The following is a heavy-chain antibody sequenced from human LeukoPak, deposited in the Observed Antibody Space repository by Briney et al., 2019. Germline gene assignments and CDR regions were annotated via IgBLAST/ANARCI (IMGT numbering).Heavy chain of an antibody. J-gene: IGHJ4*02. CDR1: GFTFSSHA. Sequence: GGSLRLSCAATGFTFSSHAMGWVRQAPGKGLEWVSSISSRSSYMYYADSVKGRFTISRDNAKDSLYLQMNSLRAGDTAVYYCAREEQLERLDWGQGTLVTVSS. CDR2: ISSRSSYM. CDR3: AREEQLERLD. D-gene: IGHD1-1*01. V-gene: IGHV3-21*01.